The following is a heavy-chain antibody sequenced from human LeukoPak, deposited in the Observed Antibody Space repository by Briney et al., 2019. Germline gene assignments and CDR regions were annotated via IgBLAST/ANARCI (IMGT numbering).Heavy chain of an antibody. Sequence: GRSLRLSCAASGFTFSSYGMHWVRQAPGKGLEWVAVISYDGSNKYYADSVKGRFTISRDNAKNSLYLLMNSLRAEDTAVYYCARGPVVLTAAYFDYWGQGTLVTVSS. V-gene: IGHV3-30*03. CDR2: ISYDGSNK. J-gene: IGHJ4*02. CDR3: ARGPVVLTAAYFDY. D-gene: IGHD2-21*02. CDR1: GFTFSSYG.